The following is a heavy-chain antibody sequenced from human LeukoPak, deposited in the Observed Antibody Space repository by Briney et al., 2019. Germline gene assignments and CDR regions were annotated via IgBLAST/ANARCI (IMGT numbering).Heavy chain of an antibody. D-gene: IGHD2-15*01. CDR2: LRPDGSDK. Sequence: GGSLRLSCAASGFTFSGYWMTWVRQAPGKGLEWVANLRPDGSDKYYAYSVKGRFTISRDNSKNTLYLQMNSLRAEDTAVYYCARDIGDCSSGSCYSDYIDYWGQGTLVTVSS. CDR3: ARDIGDCSSGSCYSDYIDY. CDR1: GFTFSGYW. V-gene: IGHV3-7*01. J-gene: IGHJ4*02.